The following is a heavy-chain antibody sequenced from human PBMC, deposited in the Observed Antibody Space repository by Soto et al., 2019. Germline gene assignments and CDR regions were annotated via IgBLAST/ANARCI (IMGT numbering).Heavy chain of an antibody. D-gene: IGHD6-13*01. V-gene: IGHV4-59*01. CDR2: IYYSGNT. CDR1: GASISSSY. CDR3: ASAGVTRLGAFDP. J-gene: IGHJ3*01. Sequence: QVQLQESGPGPVKPSETLSLTCTVSGASISSSYWSWIRQPPGEGLEWIGYIYYSGNTNYHPSLKRGVTIAVDASKNHCSLTVFSVTAADTGLYYCASAGVTRLGAFDPWGQGITV.